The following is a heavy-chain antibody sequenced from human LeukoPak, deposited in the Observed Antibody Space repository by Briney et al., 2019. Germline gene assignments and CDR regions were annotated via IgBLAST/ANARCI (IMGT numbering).Heavy chain of an antibody. CDR1: GGPISSYY. CDR2: IYYSGST. J-gene: IGHJ4*02. CDR3: ARDLGGYDY. D-gene: IGHD3-22*01. V-gene: IGHV4-59*01. Sequence: SETLSLTCTVSGGPISSYYWSWIRQPPGKGLEWIGYIYYSGSTNYNPSLKSRVTISVDTSKNQFSLKLSSVTAADTAVYYCARDLGGYDYWGQGTLVTVSS.